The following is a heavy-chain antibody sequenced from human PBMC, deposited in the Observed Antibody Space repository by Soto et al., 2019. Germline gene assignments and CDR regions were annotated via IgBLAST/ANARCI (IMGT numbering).Heavy chain of an antibody. CDR3: ARAKAYYYGSGSYLLGKYFQH. V-gene: IGHV4-34*01. D-gene: IGHD3-10*01. Sequence: SETLSLTCAVYGGSFSGYYWSWIRQPPGKGLERIGEINHSRSTNYNPSLKSRVTISVDTSKNQFSLKLSSVTAADTAVYYCARAKAYYYGSGSYLLGKYFQHWGQGTLVTVSS. J-gene: IGHJ1*01. CDR2: INHSRST. CDR1: GGSFSGYY.